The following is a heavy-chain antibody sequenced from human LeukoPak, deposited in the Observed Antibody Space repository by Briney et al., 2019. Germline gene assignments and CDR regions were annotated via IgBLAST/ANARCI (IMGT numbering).Heavy chain of an antibody. CDR1: GFTVSTNF. CDR2: IYSGGST. J-gene: IGHJ3*02. D-gene: IGHD6-6*01. V-gene: IGHV3-53*01. CDR3: AKSVEYSSPRDAFDI. Sequence: GGSLRLSCAASGFTVSTNFMSWVRQAPGKGLEWVSVIYSGGSTYYADSLKGRFTISRDNSKNTLYLQMNSLRAEDTAVYYCAKSVEYSSPRDAFDIWGQGTMVTVSS.